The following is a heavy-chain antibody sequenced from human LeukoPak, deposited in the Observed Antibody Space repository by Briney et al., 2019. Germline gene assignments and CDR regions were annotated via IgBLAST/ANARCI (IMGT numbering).Heavy chain of an antibody. CDR2: ISGSGGST. CDR3: AKDLEGDTSGYYYVDY. D-gene: IGHD3-22*01. V-gene: IGHV3-23*01. Sequence: PGGSLRLSCAASGFTFNSYALSWVRQAPGKGLEWVSAISGSGGSTYYADSVKGRFTISRDNSKNTLYLQMNSLRAEDTAVYYCAKDLEGDTSGYYYVDYWGQGTLVTVSS. CDR1: GFTFNSYA. J-gene: IGHJ4*02.